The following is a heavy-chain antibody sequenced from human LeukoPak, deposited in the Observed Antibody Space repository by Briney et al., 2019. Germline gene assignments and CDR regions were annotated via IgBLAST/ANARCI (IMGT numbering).Heavy chain of an antibody. CDR2: ISYDGSNK. J-gene: IGHJ4*02. CDR1: GFTFSSYG. CDR3: VKAEFAEQWLAPFDN. V-gene: IGHV3-30*18. D-gene: IGHD6-19*01. Sequence: GGSLRLSCAASGFTFSSYGMHWVRQAPGKGLEWVAVISYDGSNKYYADSVKGRFTISRDNPKNTLYLQMNSLRADDTAVYYCVKAEFAEQWLAPFDNWGQGTLVTVSS.